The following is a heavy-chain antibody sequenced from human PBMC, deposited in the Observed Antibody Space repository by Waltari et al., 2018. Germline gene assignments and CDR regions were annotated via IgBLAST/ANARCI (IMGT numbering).Heavy chain of an antibody. V-gene: IGHV4-59*01. D-gene: IGHD2-21*02. CDR2: IYYTGST. CDR1: GGSISGFY. Sequence: QVQLQESGPSLLKPSETLSLICTDSGGSISGFYWSWVRQPPGKGLDWIGYIYYTGSTNFNPSRKSRVTMSVDTSKNQFSLKLSSVTAADTAFYYCARGGGGDWEWFDPWGQGTLVTVSS. J-gene: IGHJ5*02. CDR3: ARGGGGDWEWFDP.